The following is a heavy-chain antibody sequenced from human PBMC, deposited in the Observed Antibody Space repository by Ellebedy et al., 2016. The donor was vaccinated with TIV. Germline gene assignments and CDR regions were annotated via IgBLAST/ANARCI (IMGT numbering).Heavy chain of an antibody. CDR2: IIPIFGTA. V-gene: IGHV1-69*13. J-gene: IGHJ6*02. D-gene: IGHD3-10*01. CDR1: GGTFSSYA. CDR3: ARRPYYYGSGSYPQEPVYYYGMDV. Sequence: AASVKVSCKASGGTFSSYAISWVRQAPGQGLEWMGGIIPIFGTANYAQKFQGRVTITADESTSTAYMELSSLRSEDTAVYYCARRPYYYGSGSYPQEPVYYYGMDVWGQGTTVTVSS.